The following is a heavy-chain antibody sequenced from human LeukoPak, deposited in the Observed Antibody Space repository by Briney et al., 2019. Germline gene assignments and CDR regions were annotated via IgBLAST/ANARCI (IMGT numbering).Heavy chain of an antibody. CDR3: ARLIQAPAGTTGFDY. CDR2: IYPGDSDT. J-gene: IGHJ4*02. CDR1: GYTFTSYW. V-gene: IGHV5-51*01. D-gene: IGHD6-13*01. Sequence: GESLKISCKGSGYTFTSYWIGWVRQMPGKGLEWMGIIYPGDSDTRYSPSFQGQVSISSDKSISTAYLQWSTLKASDTAMYYYARLIQAPAGTTGFDYWGQGTLVTVSS.